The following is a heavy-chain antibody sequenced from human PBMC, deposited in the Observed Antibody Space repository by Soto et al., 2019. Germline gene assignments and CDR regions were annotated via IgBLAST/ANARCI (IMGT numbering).Heavy chain of an antibody. V-gene: IGHV3-23*01. CDR2: ISGSGGST. D-gene: IGHD3-3*01. J-gene: IGHJ4*02. Sequence: EVQLLESGGGLVQPGGSLRLSCAASGFTFSSYAMSWVRQAPGKGLEWVSAISGSGGSTYYADSVKGRFTISRDNSKKPLYLQMNSLRAEDTAVYYCAKDGSGMEWLLARYYFDYWGQGTLVTVSS. CDR3: AKDGSGMEWLLARYYFDY. CDR1: GFTFSSYA.